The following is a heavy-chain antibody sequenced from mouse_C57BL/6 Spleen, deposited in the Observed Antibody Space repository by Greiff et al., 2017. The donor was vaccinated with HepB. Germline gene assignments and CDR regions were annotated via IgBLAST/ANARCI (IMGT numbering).Heavy chain of an antibody. D-gene: IGHD2-13*01. J-gene: IGHJ3*01. CDR1: GYTFTSYG. V-gene: IGHV1-81*01. CDR3: LVKGAWFAY. Sequence: QVHVKQSGAELARPGASVKLSCKASGYTFTSYGISWVKQRTGQGLEWIGEIYPRSGNTYYNEKFKGKATLTADKSSSTAYMEIRSLTSEDSAVYFCLVKGAWFAYWGQGTLVTVSA. CDR2: IYPRSGNT.